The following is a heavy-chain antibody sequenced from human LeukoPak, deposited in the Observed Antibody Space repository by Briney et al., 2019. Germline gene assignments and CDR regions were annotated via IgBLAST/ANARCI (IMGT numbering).Heavy chain of an antibody. D-gene: IGHD2-15*01. CDR1: GFTFSSYG. CDR2: IRYDGSNK. Sequence: GGSLRLSCAASGFTFSSYGMHWVRQAPGKGLEWVAFIRYDGSNKYYADSVKGRFTISRDNSKNTLYLQMNSLRAEDTAVYYCARDRTSGGWFDPWGQGTLVTVSS. J-gene: IGHJ5*02. V-gene: IGHV3-30*02. CDR3: ARDRTSGGWFDP.